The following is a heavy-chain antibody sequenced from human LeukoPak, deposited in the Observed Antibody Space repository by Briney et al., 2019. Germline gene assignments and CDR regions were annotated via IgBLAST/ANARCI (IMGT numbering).Heavy chain of an antibody. D-gene: IGHD5-18*01. CDR1: GGSISTYY. V-gene: IGHV4-59*01. J-gene: IGHJ4*02. CDR2: IYNSGST. CDR3: ARGGYSYGYDDDFDY. Sequence: SETLSLTCTVSGGSISTYYWSWIRQPPGKGLEWIGYIYNSGSTNYNPSLKSRVTISVDTSKNKFSLKLSSVTAADTAVYYCARGGYSYGYDDDFDYWGQGTLVTVSS.